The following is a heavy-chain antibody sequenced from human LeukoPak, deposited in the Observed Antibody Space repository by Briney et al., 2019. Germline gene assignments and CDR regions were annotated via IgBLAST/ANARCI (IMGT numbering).Heavy chain of an antibody. CDR3: ARERNYYDSSGWLDY. V-gene: IGHV4-59*12. CDR1: GGSITSYY. Sequence: SETLSLTCSVSGGSITSYYWSWIRQPPGKGLEWIGYIYYSGSTNYNPSLKSRVTIAVDTSKNQFSLKLSSVTAADTAVYYCARERNYYDSSGWLDYWGQGTLVTVSS. J-gene: IGHJ4*02. CDR2: IYYSGST. D-gene: IGHD3-22*01.